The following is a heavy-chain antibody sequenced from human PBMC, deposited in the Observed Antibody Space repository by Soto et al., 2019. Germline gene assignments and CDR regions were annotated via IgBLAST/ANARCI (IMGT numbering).Heavy chain of an antibody. CDR2: INPSGGST. CDR1: GYTFTSYA. V-gene: IGHV1-46*01. CDR3: ARVRSTSPKCMDV. J-gene: IGHJ6*02. Sequence: QVQLVQSGAEVKKPGASVKVSCKASGYTFTSYAMHWVRQAPGQRLEWMGWINPSGGSTSYAQKFQGRVTMTRDTSTSTVYMELSSLRSEDTAVYYCARVRSTSPKCMDVWCQGTTVTVSS. D-gene: IGHD2-2*01.